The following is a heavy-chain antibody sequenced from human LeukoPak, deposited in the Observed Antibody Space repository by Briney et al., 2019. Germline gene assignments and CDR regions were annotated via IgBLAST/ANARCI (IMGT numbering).Heavy chain of an antibody. D-gene: IGHD6-13*01. Sequence: GGSLRLSCAASGFTFSSYSMNWVRQAPGKGLEWVSSISSSSSYIYYADSVKGRFTISRDNAKNSLYLQMNSLRAEDTAVYYCATYGSSWSDFDYWGQGTLVTVSS. J-gene: IGHJ4*02. CDR2: ISSSSSYI. V-gene: IGHV3-21*01. CDR3: ATYGSSWSDFDY. CDR1: GFTFSSYS.